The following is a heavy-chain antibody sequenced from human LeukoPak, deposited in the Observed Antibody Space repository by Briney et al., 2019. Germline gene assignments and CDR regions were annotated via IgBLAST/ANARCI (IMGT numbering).Heavy chain of an antibody. J-gene: IGHJ4*02. CDR3: SLRVPPAIIY. V-gene: IGHV3-23*01. D-gene: IGHD2-2*01. CDR1: GFTFSSYA. Sequence: GGSLRLSCAASGFTFSSYAMSWVRQAPGKGLEWVSTLSGNGAGTYYADSVKGRFTISRDNSKNTLYLQMNSLRAEDTAFYYCSLRVPPAIIYRGQGTLVAVSS. CDR2: LSGNGAGT.